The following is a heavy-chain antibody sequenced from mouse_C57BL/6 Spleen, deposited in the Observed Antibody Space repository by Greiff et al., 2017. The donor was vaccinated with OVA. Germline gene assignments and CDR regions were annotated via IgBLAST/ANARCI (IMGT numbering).Heavy chain of an antibody. CDR1: GYAFSSYW. Sequence: QVQLKESGAELVKPGASVKISCKASGYAFSSYWMNWVKQRPGKGLEWIGQIYPGDGDTNYNGKFKGKATLTADKSSSTAYMQLSSLTSEDSAVYFCARPVVATRAMDYWGQGTSVTVSS. J-gene: IGHJ4*01. CDR2: IYPGDGDT. CDR3: ARPVVATRAMDY. V-gene: IGHV1-80*01. D-gene: IGHD1-1*01.